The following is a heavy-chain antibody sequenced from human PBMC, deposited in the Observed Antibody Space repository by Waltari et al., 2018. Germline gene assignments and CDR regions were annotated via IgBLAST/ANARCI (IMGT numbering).Heavy chain of an antibody. Sequence: QVQLQQWGARLLKPSGTLSLTCAVYGGSISSGSYYWGWIRQPPGKGLEWIGTIYYSGSTYYNPSLKSRLTISVDTSKNQFSLNLSSVTAADTAVYYCASYNWNYAWFDPWGQGTLVTVSS. CDR2: IYYSGST. CDR3: ASYNWNYAWFDP. V-gene: IGHV4-39*07. CDR1: GGSISSGSYY. J-gene: IGHJ5*02. D-gene: IGHD1-7*01.